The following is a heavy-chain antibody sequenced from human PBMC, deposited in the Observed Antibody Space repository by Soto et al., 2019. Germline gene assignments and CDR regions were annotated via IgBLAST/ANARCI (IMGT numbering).Heavy chain of an antibody. Sequence: QVQLVQSGAEVKEPWSSVKVSCKTSGGTFTTSSFVWVRQGPGQGLEWMGGIIPIFSKTNLAPKFQGRVTFTADESTRTVYMELSSLRSEDTAIYYCATDVVRSTGGDSWGQGTLVTVSS. CDR2: IIPIFSKT. D-gene: IGHD7-27*01. J-gene: IGHJ4*02. V-gene: IGHV1-69*01. CDR3: ATDVVRSTGGDS. CDR1: GGTFTTSS.